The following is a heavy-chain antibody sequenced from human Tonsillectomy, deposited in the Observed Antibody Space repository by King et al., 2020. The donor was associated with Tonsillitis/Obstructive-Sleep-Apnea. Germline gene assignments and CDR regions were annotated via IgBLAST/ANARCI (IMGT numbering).Heavy chain of an antibody. CDR3: ARDGDSDYDRISPTFFDY. V-gene: IGHV3-30*04. CDR2: ISYDGSNK. J-gene: IGHJ4*02. CDR1: GFTFSTYA. D-gene: IGHD5-12*01. Sequence: VQLVESGGGVVQPGRSLRLSCAASGFTFSTYAMHWVRQAPGKGLKWVAVISYDGSNKYYADSVKGRFTISRDNSRNTLYLRMNSLRPEDAAVYYCARDGDSDYDRISPTFFDYWGQGTLGTVSS.